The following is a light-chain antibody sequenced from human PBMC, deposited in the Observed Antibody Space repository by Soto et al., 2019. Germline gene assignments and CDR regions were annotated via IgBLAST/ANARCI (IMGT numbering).Light chain of an antibody. CDR1: ISNIGVNY. CDR3: ATWDSNLRAVV. J-gene: IGLJ2*01. CDR2: EHN. Sequence: VVTQPPSVSAAPGLKVTISCSGSISNIGVNYVSWYQQVPGTAPKLLIYEHNKRPSGIPDRFSGSTSGTSATLGITGLQTGDEGDYYCATWDSNLRAVVFGGGTKLTVL. V-gene: IGLV1-51*01.